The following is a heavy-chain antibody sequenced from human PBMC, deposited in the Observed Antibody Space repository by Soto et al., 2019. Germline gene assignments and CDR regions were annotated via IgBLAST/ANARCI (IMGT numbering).Heavy chain of an antibody. CDR3: ARGYCSGGSCYLSYGMDV. CDR1: GGSISSYY. Sequence: PSETLSLTCTVSGGSISSYYWSWIRQPPGKGLEWIGYIYYSGSTNYNPSLKSRVTISVDTSKNQFSLKLSSVTAADTAVYYCARGYCSGGSCYLSYGMDVWGQGTTVTVSS. V-gene: IGHV4-59*08. J-gene: IGHJ6*02. D-gene: IGHD2-15*01. CDR2: IYYSGST.